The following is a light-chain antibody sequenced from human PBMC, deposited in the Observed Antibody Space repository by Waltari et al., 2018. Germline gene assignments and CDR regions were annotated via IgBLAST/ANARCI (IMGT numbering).Light chain of an antibody. CDR2: DAS. V-gene: IGKV1-33*01. J-gene: IGKJ4*01. CDR1: QDINNY. Sequence: DIQMTQSPSSLSASVGNRVTITCQASQDINNYLNWYQQKPGKAPKLLIYDASNLETGVPSRFSGSGSGTDFTFTISSLQPEDIATYYCQQYDNLLHLTFGGGTKVEIK. CDR3: QQYDNLLHLT.